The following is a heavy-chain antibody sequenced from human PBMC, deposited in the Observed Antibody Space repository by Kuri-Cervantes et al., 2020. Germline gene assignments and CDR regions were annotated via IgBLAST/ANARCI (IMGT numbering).Heavy chain of an antibody. CDR1: GFTFSSYH. J-gene: IGHJ6*02. CDR3: AREGGDMSSGWPYYYYYYGMDV. V-gene: IGHV3-30-3*01. Sequence: GGSLRLSCAASGFTFSSYHMHWVRQAPGKGLEWVAVISYDGSNKYYADSVKGRFTISRDNSKNTLYLQMNSLRAKDTAVYYCAREGGDMSSGWPYYYYYYGMDVWGQGTTVTVSS. CDR2: ISYDGSNK. D-gene: IGHD6-19*01.